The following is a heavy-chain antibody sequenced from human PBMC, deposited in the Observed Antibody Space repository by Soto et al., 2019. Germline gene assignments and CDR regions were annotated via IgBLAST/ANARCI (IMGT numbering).Heavy chain of an antibody. CDR3: AREYCGGDCYSNYYYYYGMDV. D-gene: IGHD2-21*02. CDR2: INPSGGST. Sequence: ASVKVSCKASGYTFTSYYMHWVRQAPGQGLEWMGIINPSGGSTSYAQKFQGRVTMTRDTSTSTVYMELSSLRSEDTAVYYCAREYCGGDCYSNYYYYYGMDVWGQGTTVTVSS. CDR1: GYTFTSYY. V-gene: IGHV1-46*03. J-gene: IGHJ6*02.